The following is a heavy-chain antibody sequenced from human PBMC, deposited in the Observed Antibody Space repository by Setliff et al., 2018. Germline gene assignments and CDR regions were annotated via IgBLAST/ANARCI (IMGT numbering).Heavy chain of an antibody. V-gene: IGHV4-38-2*02. CDR3: ARDNRARHYMDV. CDR2: ILFSEDT. Sequence: PSETLSLTCAVSGYSISSGFSWVWIRQSPGKGLEWIGRILFSEDTYYNPSLNSRVTISADTSKNQFSLNLSSVTAADTAVYYCARDNRARHYMDVWGKGTTVTAP. J-gene: IGHJ6*03. CDR1: GYSISSGFS. D-gene: IGHD3-10*01.